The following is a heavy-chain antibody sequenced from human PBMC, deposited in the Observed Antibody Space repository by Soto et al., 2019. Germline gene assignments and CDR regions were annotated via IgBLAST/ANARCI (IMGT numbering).Heavy chain of an antibody. CDR3: AKVRERIVGGTGYFDY. Sequence: PGGSLRLSCAASGFTFSTYWMSWVRQAPGKGLEWVANIKEDGREKHYTDSVKGRFTISRDNAHNSLYLQVNSLRADDTAVYYCAKVRERIVGGTGYFDYWGQGTLVTVSS. D-gene: IGHD1-26*01. CDR2: IKEDGREK. CDR1: GFTFSTYW. V-gene: IGHV3-7*01. J-gene: IGHJ4*02.